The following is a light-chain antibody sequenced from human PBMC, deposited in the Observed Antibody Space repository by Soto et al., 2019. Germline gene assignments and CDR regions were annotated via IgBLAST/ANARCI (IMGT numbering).Light chain of an antibody. Sequence: QSVLTQPPSASGTPGQTVTISSSGSSSNIGSNTVNWYQQLPGTAPELLIYSNNQRPSGVPDRFSGSKSVTSASLAISGLQSEDEADYYCAAWDDSLNGLVFGTGTKLTVL. CDR1: SSNIGSNT. CDR2: SNN. CDR3: AAWDDSLNGLV. J-gene: IGLJ1*01. V-gene: IGLV1-44*01.